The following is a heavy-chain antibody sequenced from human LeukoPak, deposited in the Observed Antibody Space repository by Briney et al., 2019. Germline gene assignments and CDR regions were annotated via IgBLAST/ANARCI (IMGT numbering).Heavy chain of an antibody. CDR3: AKDLMRDRWFGES. D-gene: IGHD3-10*01. Sequence: GGSLRLSCAASGFTFNYYGMHWVRQAPGKGLEWVAFIRYDGNDKYYAESVKGRFAISRDTSTLYLQMNSLRVEDTAVYYCAKDLMRDRWFGESWGQGTLVTVSS. CDR2: IRYDGNDK. V-gene: IGHV3-30*02. J-gene: IGHJ1*01. CDR1: GFTFNYYG.